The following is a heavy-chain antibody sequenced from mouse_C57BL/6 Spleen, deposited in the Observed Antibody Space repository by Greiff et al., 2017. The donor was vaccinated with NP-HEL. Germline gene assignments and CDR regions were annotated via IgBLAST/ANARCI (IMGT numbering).Heavy chain of an antibody. D-gene: IGHD1-1*01. CDR2: IYPGSGST. Sequence: QVQLQQPGAELVKPGASVKMSCKASGYTFTSYWITWVKQRPGQGLEWIGDIYPGSGSTNYNEKFKSKATLTVDTSSSTAYMQLSSLTSEDSAVDYCARATTVVAEGYYFDYWGQGTTLTVSS. CDR3: ARATTVVAEGYYFDY. J-gene: IGHJ2*01. V-gene: IGHV1-55*01. CDR1: GYTFTSYW.